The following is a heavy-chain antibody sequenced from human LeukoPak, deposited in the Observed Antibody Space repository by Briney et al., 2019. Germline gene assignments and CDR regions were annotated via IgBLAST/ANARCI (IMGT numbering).Heavy chain of an antibody. CDR3: AKGPAIDY. J-gene: IGHJ4*02. Sequence: GGSLRLSCAASGFTFSGYDMHWVRQAPGKGLEWVAFIRYDGSNKYYTDSVKGRFTISRDNSKNTLYLQMNSMRPEDTAVYYCAKGPAIDYWGQGTLVTVSS. CDR2: IRYDGSNK. V-gene: IGHV3-30*02. CDR1: GFTFSGYD.